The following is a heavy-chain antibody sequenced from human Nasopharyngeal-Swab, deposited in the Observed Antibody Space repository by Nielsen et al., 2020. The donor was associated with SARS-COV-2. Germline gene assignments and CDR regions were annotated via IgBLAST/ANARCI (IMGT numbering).Heavy chain of an antibody. CDR3: ARSLSVRYSSGWYGSEGWFDP. D-gene: IGHD6-19*01. J-gene: IGHJ5*02. CDR2: IYYSGST. V-gene: IGHV4-59*01. Sequence: SETLSLTCTVSGGSISSYYWSWIRQPPGKGLEWIGYIYYSGSTNYNPSLKSRVTISVDTSKNQFSLKLSSVTAADTAVYYCARSLSVRYSSGWYGSEGWFDPWGQGTLVTVSS. CDR1: GGSISSYY.